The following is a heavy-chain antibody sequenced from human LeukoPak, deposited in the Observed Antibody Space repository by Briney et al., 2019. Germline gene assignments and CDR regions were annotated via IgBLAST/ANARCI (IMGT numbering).Heavy chain of an antibody. D-gene: IGHD7-27*01. Sequence: SETLSLTCTVSGDSISGYYWSWIRQPPGRGLEWIGYVSDSGSTNYNPSLKSRVTLSLDTSGNQFSLKLTSVTAADTAVYYCASNTGTVFDYWGQGALVTVSS. J-gene: IGHJ4*02. CDR1: GDSISGYY. CDR2: VSDSGST. CDR3: ASNTGTVFDY. V-gene: IGHV4-59*13.